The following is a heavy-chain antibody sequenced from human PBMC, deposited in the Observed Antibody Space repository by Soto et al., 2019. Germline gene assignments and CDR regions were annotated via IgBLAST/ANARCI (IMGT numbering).Heavy chain of an antibody. CDR3: ARSIVVGTALDY. V-gene: IGHV1-3*05. CDR1: GYTFTSYA. J-gene: IGHJ4*02. Sequence: QVQLVQSGAEEKKPGASVKVSCKASGYTFTSYAMHWVRQAPGQRLEWMGWINAGNGNTKYSQKFQGRVTITRDTSASTAYMELNSLRSEHTAVYYCARSIVVGTALDYWGPGTLVTVSS. D-gene: IGHD2-21*02. CDR2: INAGNGNT.